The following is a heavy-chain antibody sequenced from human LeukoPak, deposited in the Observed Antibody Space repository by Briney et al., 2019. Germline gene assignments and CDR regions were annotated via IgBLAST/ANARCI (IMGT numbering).Heavy chain of an antibody. CDR2: ISGSGGST. CDR1: GFTFSGYA. D-gene: IGHD6-19*01. V-gene: IGHV3-23*01. J-gene: IGHJ4*02. CDR3: AKDLAVAGTGPQDY. Sequence: GGSLRLSCAASGFTFSGYAMSWVRQAPGKGLEWVSAISGSGGSTYYADSVKGRFTISRDNSKNTLYLQMNSLRAEDTAVYYCAKDLAVAGTGPQDYWGQGTLVTVSS.